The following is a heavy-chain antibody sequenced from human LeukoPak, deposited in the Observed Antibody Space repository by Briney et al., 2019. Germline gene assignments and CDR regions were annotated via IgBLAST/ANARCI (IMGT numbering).Heavy chain of an antibody. CDR3: AKGYSSSWIGLDY. CDR2: ISYDGSNK. D-gene: IGHD6-13*01. V-gene: IGHV3-30*18. CDR1: GFTFSSYG. Sequence: GGSLRLSCAASGFTFSSYGMHWVRQAPGKGLEWVAVISYDGSNKYYADSVKGRFTISRDNSKNTLYLQMDSLRAEDTAVYYCAKGYSSSWIGLDYWGQGTLVTVSS. J-gene: IGHJ4*02.